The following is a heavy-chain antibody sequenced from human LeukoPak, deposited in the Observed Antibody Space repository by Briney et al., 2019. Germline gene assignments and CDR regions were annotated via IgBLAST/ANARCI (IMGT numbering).Heavy chain of an antibody. CDR2: IRGSGGST. CDR1: GFTFSSYA. V-gene: IGHV3-23*01. Sequence: GGSLKLSWAASGFTFSSYAMSWVRQAPGKGLEWVSSIRGSGGSTYYADSVKGRFTLSRDNAKNSLYLQMDSLRAEDTAVYYCARDGLGMGPFDPWAPGPVVTVSS. D-gene: IGHD6-13*01. J-gene: IGHJ5*02. CDR3: ARDGLGMGPFDP.